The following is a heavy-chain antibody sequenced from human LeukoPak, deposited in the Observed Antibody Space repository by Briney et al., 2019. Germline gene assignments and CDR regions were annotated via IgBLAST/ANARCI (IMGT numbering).Heavy chain of an antibody. Sequence: ASVKVSCKASGYTFTSYDINWVRQAPGQGLEWMGIINPSGGSTSYAQKFQGRVTMTRDTSTSTVYMELSSLRSEDTAVYYCARETAGRFYWGQGTLVTVSS. D-gene: IGHD6-19*01. CDR1: GYTFTSYD. V-gene: IGHV1-46*01. CDR2: INPSGGST. CDR3: ARETAGRFY. J-gene: IGHJ4*02.